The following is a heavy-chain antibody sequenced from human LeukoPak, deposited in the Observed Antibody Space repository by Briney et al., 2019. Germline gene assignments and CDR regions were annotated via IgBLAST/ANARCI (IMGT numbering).Heavy chain of an antibody. Sequence: ASVKVSCKASGYTFIGYYLHWVRQAPGQGLEWMGWINPTSGGTNYAQKFQDRVTMTRDTSINTAYMELSRLTSDDTAVYYCARLVGLSTTASYWGQGALVIVSS. J-gene: IGHJ4*02. CDR1: GYTFIGYY. CDR2: INPTSGGT. D-gene: IGHD5/OR15-5a*01. V-gene: IGHV1-2*02. CDR3: ARLVGLSTTASY.